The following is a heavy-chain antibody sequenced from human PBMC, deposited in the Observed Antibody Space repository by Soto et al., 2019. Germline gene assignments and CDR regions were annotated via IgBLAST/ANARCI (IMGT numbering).Heavy chain of an antibody. J-gene: IGHJ4*02. CDR1: GFTFSSYW. V-gene: IGHV3-7*01. D-gene: IGHD4-17*01. CDR2: IKQDGSEK. Sequence: EVQLVESGGGLVQPGGSLRLSCAASGFTFSSYWMSWVRQAPGKGLEWVANIKQDGSEKYYVDSVKGRITISRDNAKNSLYLQMNSLRAEDTAVYYCARDLYGDYLDYWGQGTLVTVSS. CDR3: ARDLYGDYLDY.